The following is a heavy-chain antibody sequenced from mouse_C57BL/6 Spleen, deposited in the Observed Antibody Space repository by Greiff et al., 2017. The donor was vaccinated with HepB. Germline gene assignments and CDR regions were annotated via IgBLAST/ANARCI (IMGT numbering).Heavy chain of an antibody. CDR3: ARDDYDGYYAMDY. J-gene: IGHJ4*01. V-gene: IGHV5-4*01. D-gene: IGHD2-4*01. Sequence: EVNLVESGGGLVKPGGSLKLSCAASGFTFSSYAMSWVRQTPEKRLEWVATISDGGSYSYYPDNVKGRFTISRDNAKNNLYLQMSHLKSEDTAMYYCARDDYDGYYAMDYWGQGTSVTVSS. CDR2: ISDGGSYS. CDR1: GFTFSSYA.